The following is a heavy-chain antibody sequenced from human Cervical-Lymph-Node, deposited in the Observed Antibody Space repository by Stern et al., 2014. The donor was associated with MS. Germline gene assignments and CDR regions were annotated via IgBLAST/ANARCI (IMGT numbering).Heavy chain of an antibody. J-gene: IGHJ3*02. Sequence: VQLVESGAEVKKPGASVKVSCEGSGYTLTELSMHWVRQAPGKGLEWMGGCYPEDGETIYAQKFQGRVTMTEDTSTDTAYMELSSLRSEDAAVYYCAIWGGELVDAFDIWGQGTMVTVSS. D-gene: IGHD1-26*01. CDR3: AIWGGELVDAFDI. CDR1: GYTLTELS. V-gene: IGHV1-24*01. CDR2: CYPEDGET.